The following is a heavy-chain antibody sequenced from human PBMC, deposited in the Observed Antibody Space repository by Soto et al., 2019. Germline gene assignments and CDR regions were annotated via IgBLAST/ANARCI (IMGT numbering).Heavy chain of an antibody. V-gene: IGHV4-34*01. CDR1: GGSFTGFY. CDR3: ATLSGDFRSGYYRYFDY. D-gene: IGHD3-3*01. J-gene: IGHJ4*02. Sequence: SETLSLTCAIYGGSFTGFYWSWLRQPPGKGLEWIGEINHSGSTSYNPSLKSRVTISVDTSKNQFSLKLSSVTAADTAVYYCATLSGDFRSGYYRYFDYWGQGTLVTVSS. CDR2: INHSGST.